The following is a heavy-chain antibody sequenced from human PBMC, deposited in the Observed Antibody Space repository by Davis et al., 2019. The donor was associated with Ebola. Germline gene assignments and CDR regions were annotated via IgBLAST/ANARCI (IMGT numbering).Heavy chain of an antibody. CDR1: GYTFTRHY. CDR3: ARSNYGEFEERRYLDL. V-gene: IGHV1-46*01. CDR2: INAAAGNP. J-gene: IGHJ2*01. Sequence: ASVKVSCKASGYTFTRHYMHWVRQAPGQGLEWMGTINAAAGNPTSAQSFQGRLSLTTDTSTSTVYMELSGLISDDTAVYYCARSNYGEFEERRYLDLWGRGTPVSVSS. D-gene: IGHD4-17*01.